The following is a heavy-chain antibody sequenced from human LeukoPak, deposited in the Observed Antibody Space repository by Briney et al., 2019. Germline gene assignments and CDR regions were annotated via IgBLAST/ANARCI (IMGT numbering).Heavy chain of an antibody. D-gene: IGHD2-15*01. Sequence: ASVKVSCKASGYTFTSYAMHWVRQAPGQRLEWMGWINAGNGNTKYSQKFQGRVTITRDTSASTAYMELSSLRSEDTAVYYCARAGGTDYHFLWYWGQGTLVTVSS. CDR3: ARAGGTDYHFLWY. V-gene: IGHV1-3*01. CDR1: GYTFTSYA. CDR2: INAGNGNT. J-gene: IGHJ4*02.